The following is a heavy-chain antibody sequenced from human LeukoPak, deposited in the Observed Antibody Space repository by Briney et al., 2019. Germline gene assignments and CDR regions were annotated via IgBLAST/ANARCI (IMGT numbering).Heavy chain of an antibody. J-gene: IGHJ4*02. CDR2: ISSSSSYI. Sequence: PGGSLRLSCAASGFTFSSYSMNWVRQAPGKGLEWVSSISSSSSYIYYADSVKGRFTISRDNAKNSLYLQMNSLRAEDTAVYYCARDEKESRYYDFWSGLYPPNFDYWGQGILVTVSS. CDR1: GFTFSSYS. V-gene: IGHV3-21*01. CDR3: ARDEKESRYYDFWSGLYPPNFDY. D-gene: IGHD3-3*01.